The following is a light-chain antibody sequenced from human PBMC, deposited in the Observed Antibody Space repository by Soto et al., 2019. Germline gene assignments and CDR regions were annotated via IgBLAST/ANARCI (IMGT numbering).Light chain of an antibody. CDR3: QQYDSTPQT. V-gene: IGKV1-39*01. CDR2: AAS. Sequence: DIQMTQSPSSLSASGGDRVTISCRAGQSSLNYVSWYQQKPGTPPKLLIRAASTLQSGVPSRFSGSGSGTDFTLTISSLQIEDVATYFCQQYDSTPQTFGQGTKVEIK. CDR1: QSSLNY. J-gene: IGKJ1*01.